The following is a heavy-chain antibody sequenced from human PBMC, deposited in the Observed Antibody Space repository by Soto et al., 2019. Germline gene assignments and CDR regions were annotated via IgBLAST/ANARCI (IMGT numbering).Heavy chain of an antibody. Sequence: SETLSLTCTVSGGSISSGYYYWSWIRQPPGKGLEWIGYIYYSGSTYYNPSLKSRVTISVDTSKNQFSLKLSSVTAADTAVYYCARALYYYDSSGYSCYFDYWGQGTLVTVSS. CDR1: GGSISSGYYY. D-gene: IGHD3-22*01. J-gene: IGHJ4*02. CDR3: ARALYYYDSSGYSCYFDY. CDR2: IYYSGST. V-gene: IGHV4-30-4*01.